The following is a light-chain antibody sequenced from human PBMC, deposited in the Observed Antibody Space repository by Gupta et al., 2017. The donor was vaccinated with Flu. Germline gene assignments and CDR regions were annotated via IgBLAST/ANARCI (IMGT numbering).Light chain of an antibody. CDR1: QDIRIY. Sequence: GDRVTITCQASQDIRIYLNWYQQKPGKAPKLLIYDASNLQKGVPSRFRGSGSGTEFTLTISSLLSEDIASYYCQQYHTLPTFGQGTRVDIK. V-gene: IGKV1-33*01. CDR3: QQYHTLPT. CDR2: DAS. J-gene: IGKJ1*01.